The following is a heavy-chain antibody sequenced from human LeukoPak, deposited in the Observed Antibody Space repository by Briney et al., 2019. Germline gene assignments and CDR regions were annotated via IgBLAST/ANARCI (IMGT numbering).Heavy chain of an antibody. CDR1: GFSFRSYS. J-gene: IGHJ3*02. CDR2: ISSSSTYI. D-gene: IGHD6-6*01. V-gene: IGHV3-21*01. Sequence: GGSLRLSCAASGFSFRSYSMNWVRQAPGKGLEWVSFISSSSTYIYYADSMKGQFTISRDNAKNSLFLQMNSLRGEDTAVYYCARIPYSSSLSDAFDIWGQGTMVTVYS. CDR3: ARIPYSSSLSDAFDI.